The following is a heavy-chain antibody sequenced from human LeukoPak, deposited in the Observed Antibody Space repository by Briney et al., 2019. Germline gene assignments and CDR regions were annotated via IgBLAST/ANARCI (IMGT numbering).Heavy chain of an antibody. J-gene: IGHJ4*02. V-gene: IGHV4-59*01. Sequence: PSETLSLTCTVSGDSMNSYYWSWIRQPPGKGVEWIGHIYYIGSTNYNPSLKSRISILVDTSKNQFSLKLSSVTAADTAVYYCARKLSGADKGFDYWGQGTLVTVSS. D-gene: IGHD3-10*01. CDR1: GDSMNSYY. CDR2: IYYIGST. CDR3: ARKLSGADKGFDY.